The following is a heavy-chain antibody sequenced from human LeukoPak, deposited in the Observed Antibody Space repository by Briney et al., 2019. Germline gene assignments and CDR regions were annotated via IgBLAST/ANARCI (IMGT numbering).Heavy chain of an antibody. Sequence: GGSVRLSCAASGFTFSSYAMSWLRQAPGKGLECGPAISGSGGNTLYAASVKGRFTISRDNSKNTMYLQMNSLRAEDTAVYYCARRGSSSFAPDDYWGQGTLVTVSS. CDR1: GFTFSSYA. CDR3: ARRGSSSFAPDDY. J-gene: IGHJ4*02. CDR2: ISGSGGNT. V-gene: IGHV3-23*01. D-gene: IGHD6-6*01.